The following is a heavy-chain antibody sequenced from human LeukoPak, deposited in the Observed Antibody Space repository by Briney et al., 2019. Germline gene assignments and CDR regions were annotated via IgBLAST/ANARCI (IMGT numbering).Heavy chain of an antibody. CDR2: IYYSEST. V-gene: IGHV4-59*01. Sequence: SETLDFTCSVSGASITSYFWSWIRQPPGKGLEWIGYIYYSESTNYNPSLKSRVTISLHPSKNQFSLRLSSVTAADTAVYYCASHNKYNSGWHYFGSWGPVTLVTVSS. CDR3: ASHNKYNSGWHYFGS. D-gene: IGHD6-19*01. J-gene: IGHJ4*02. CDR1: GASITSYF.